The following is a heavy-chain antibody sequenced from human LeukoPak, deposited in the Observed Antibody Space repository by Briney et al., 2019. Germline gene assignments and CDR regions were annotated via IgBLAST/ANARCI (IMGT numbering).Heavy chain of an antibody. CDR2: ISGSGGYT. D-gene: IGHD3-3*01. CDR1: GVSFSNYG. Sequence: GGSLRLSCGASGVSFSNYGMSWVRQSPGKGLEWVSAISGSGGYTHHADSVKGRFTISRDNSKNTLFLQMNSLRVEDTAVYYCAISKGVVVIGGAQFRGWFDPWGQGTLVTVSS. CDR3: AISKGVVVIGGAQFRGWFDP. J-gene: IGHJ5*02. V-gene: IGHV3-23*01.